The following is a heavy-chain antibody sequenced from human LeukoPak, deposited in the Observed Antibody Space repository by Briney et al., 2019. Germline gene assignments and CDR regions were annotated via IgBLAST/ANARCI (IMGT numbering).Heavy chain of an antibody. CDR1: GFTFSNAW. CDR3: TKYYYDSSGYYYYYFDY. CDR2: IKSKTDGGTT. Sequence: PGGSLRLSCAASGFTFSNAWMSWVRQAPGKGLEWVGRIKSKTDGGTTDYAAPVKGRFTISRDDSKNTLYLQMNSLKTEDTAVYYCTKYYYDSSGYYYYYFDYWGQGTLVTVSS. J-gene: IGHJ4*02. V-gene: IGHV3-15*01. D-gene: IGHD3-22*01.